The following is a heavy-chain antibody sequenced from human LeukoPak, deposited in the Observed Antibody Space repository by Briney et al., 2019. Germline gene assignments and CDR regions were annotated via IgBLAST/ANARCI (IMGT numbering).Heavy chain of an antibody. CDR1: GGSISSYY. CDR3: ASDSSGWSGTFDY. J-gene: IGHJ4*02. CDR2: IYYSGST. Sequence: SETLSPTCTVSGGSISSYYWSWIRQPPGKGLEWIGYIYYSGSTNYNPSLKSRVTISVDTSKNQFSLKLSSVTAADTAVYYCASDSSGWSGTFDYWGQGTLVTVSS. V-gene: IGHV4-59*01. D-gene: IGHD6-19*01.